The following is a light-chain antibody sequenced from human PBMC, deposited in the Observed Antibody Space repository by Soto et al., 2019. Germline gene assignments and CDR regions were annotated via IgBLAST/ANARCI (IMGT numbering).Light chain of an antibody. CDR1: SSDIGDYNY. J-gene: IGLJ2*01. CDR2: GVS. CDR3: SSYTRTNTLV. Sequence: QSALTQPASVSGSPGQSITVSCTGTSSDIGDYNYVSWYQHHPGKAPKLIIYGVSNRPSGISNRFSGSKSGNTASLTISGLQADDEADYYCSSYTRTNTLVFGGGTKAHRP. V-gene: IGLV2-14*03.